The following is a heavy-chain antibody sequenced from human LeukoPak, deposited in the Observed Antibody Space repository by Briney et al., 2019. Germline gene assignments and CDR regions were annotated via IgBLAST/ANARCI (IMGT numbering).Heavy chain of an antibody. D-gene: IGHD3-10*01. J-gene: IGHJ5*02. CDR1: GYTFTSYA. CDR3: ARGELVGVGVISVGWFDP. V-gene: IGHV1-2*06. Sequence: ASVKVSCKASGYTFTSYAMNWVRQAPGQGLEWMGRINPNSGGTNYAQKFQGRVTMTRDTSISTAYMELSRLRSDDTAVYYCARGELVGVGVISVGWFDPWGQGTLVTVSS. CDR2: INPNSGGT.